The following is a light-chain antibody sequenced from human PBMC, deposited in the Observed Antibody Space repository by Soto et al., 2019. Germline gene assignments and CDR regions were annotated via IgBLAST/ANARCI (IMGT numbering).Light chain of an antibody. Sequence: DIQMTQSPSSLSASVGDRVTITCRASQSISSYLNWYQQKPVKAPKLLIYAASSLQSGVPSRFSGSGSGTDFTLTIRSLQPEDFATYYCQQSYSTPPTCGPGTKVEIK. CDR2: AAS. CDR1: QSISSY. J-gene: IGKJ1*01. CDR3: QQSYSTPPT. V-gene: IGKV1-39*01.